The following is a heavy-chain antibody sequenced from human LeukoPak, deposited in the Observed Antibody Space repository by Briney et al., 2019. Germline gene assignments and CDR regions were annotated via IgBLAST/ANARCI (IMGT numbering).Heavy chain of an antibody. CDR1: GYTFTSYD. CDR3: AREFSGNPGYYGTDV. D-gene: IGHD3-10*01. Sequence: ASVKVSCKASGYTFTSYDINWVRQATGQELEWMGWMNPNSGNTGYAQKFQGRVTMTRDTSISTAYMELSRLRSDDTAVYYCAREFSGNPGYYGTDVWGQGTTVTVSS. J-gene: IGHJ6*02. CDR2: MNPNSGNT. V-gene: IGHV1-8*01.